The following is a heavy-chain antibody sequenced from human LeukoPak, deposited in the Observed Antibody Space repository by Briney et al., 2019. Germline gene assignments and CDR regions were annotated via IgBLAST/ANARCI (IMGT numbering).Heavy chain of an antibody. D-gene: IGHD3-22*01. Sequence: SETLSLTCTVSGGSISSYYWSWIRQPPGKGLEWIGYIYYSGSTNYNPSLKSRVTISVDTSKNQFSLKLSSVTAADTAVYYCARMKTDSSGYRYFDYWGQGTLVTVSS. CDR1: GGSISSYY. CDR3: ARMKTDSSGYRYFDY. CDR2: IYYSGST. V-gene: IGHV4-59*08. J-gene: IGHJ4*02.